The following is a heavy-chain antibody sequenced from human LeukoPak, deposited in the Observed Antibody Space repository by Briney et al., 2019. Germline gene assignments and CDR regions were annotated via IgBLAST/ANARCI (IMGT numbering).Heavy chain of an antibody. D-gene: IGHD3-9*01. V-gene: IGHV3-53*01. CDR3: ARGPTSYDSLAGYSPWGYFDY. CDR1: GFTVSSYY. Sequence: GGSLRLSCAASGFTVSSYYMTWVRQAPGQGLDCVSIFYPGGNTYYADSVRGRFTISRDTSMNTLFLQMNSLRAEDTAVYYCARGPTSYDSLAGYSPWGYFDYWGQGILVTVSS. CDR2: FYPGGNT. J-gene: IGHJ4*02.